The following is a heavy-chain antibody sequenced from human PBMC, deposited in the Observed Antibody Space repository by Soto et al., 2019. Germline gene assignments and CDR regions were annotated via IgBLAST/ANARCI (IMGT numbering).Heavy chain of an antibody. CDR3: ARGGSYGYGRPPKPTDY. CDR2: INHSGST. J-gene: IGHJ4*02. Sequence: SETLSLTCAVYGGSFSGYYWSWIRQPPGKGLEWIGEINHSGSTNYNPSLKSRVTISVDTSKNQFSLKLSSVTAADTAVYYCARGGSYGYGRPPKPTDYWGQGTLVTVS. CDR1: GGSFSGYY. D-gene: IGHD5-18*01. V-gene: IGHV4-34*01.